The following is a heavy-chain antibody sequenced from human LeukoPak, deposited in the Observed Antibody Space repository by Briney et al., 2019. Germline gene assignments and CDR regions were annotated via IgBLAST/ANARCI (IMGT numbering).Heavy chain of an antibody. D-gene: IGHD6-13*01. J-gene: IGHJ4*02. CDR3: ARSPGIAAAEQYYFDY. V-gene: IGHV4-30-4*01. CDR2: IYYSRST. Sequence: SETLSLTCTVSGGSISSGDYYWGWIRQPPGKGLEWIGYIYYSRSTYYNPSLKSRVTISVDTSKNQFSLKLSSVTAADTAVYYCARSPGIAAAEQYYFDYWGQGTLVTVSS. CDR1: GGSISSGDYY.